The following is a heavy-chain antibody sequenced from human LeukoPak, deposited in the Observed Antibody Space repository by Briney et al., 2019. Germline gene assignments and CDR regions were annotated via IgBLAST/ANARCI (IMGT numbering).Heavy chain of an antibody. J-gene: IGHJ4*02. CDR1: GFTFSTYS. V-gene: IGHV3-21*01. CDR3: ARDQSRGHYDILTGYYHFDY. D-gene: IGHD3-9*01. CDR2: ISSSSSYI. Sequence: GGSLRLSCAASGFTFSTYSMNWVRQAPGKGLEWVSSISSSSSYIYYADSVKGRFTISRDNAKNSLYLQMNSLRAEDTAVYYCARDQSRGHYDILTGYYHFDYWGQGTLVTVSS.